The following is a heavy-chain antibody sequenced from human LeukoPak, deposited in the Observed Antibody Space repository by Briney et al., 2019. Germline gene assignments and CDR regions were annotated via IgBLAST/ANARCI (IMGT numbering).Heavy chain of an antibody. CDR1: GGSISSGGYY. V-gene: IGHV4-31*03. D-gene: IGHD1-14*01. CDR2: IHYSANT. J-gene: IGHJ5*02. CDR3: ARDRSHNGAWSDP. Sequence: SQTLSLTCTVSGGSISSGGYYWSWIRQHPGKALEWIGYIHYSANTYYNPSLKTRVTISIDTSKNQFSLKLTPVTATATADSSCARDRSHNGAWSDPWGQGTLVTVSS.